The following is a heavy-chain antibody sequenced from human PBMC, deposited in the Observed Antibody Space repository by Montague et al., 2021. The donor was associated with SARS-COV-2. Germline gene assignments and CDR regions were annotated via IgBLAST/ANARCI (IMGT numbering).Heavy chain of an antibody. J-gene: IGHJ4*02. D-gene: IGHD2-15*01. CDR3: ARHYSATLPAVY. CDR2: T. Sequence: TNYNPSLTSRVTMSVDTSKNQFSLKVNSVTAADTAVYYCARHYSATLPAVYWGQGTLVTVSS. V-gene: IGHV4-59*08.